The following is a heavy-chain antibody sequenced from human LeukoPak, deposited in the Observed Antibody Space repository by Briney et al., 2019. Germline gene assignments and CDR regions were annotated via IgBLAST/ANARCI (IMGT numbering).Heavy chain of an antibody. V-gene: IGHV3-23*01. D-gene: IGHD6-13*01. CDR3: AKNRCSSNWYGFDP. Sequence: GGSLRLSCAASGFTFSNYAMSWVRQAPGKGLEWVAGVSGSGTNRYYADSVKGRCIVSRDNSKNTVSLQMNRLRADDTALYYCAKNRCSSNWYGFDPWGQGALVIVSS. J-gene: IGHJ5*02. CDR1: GFTFSNYA. CDR2: VSGSGTNR.